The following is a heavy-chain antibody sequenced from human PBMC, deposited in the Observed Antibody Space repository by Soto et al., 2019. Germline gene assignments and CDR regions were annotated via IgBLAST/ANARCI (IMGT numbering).Heavy chain of an antibody. J-gene: IGHJ4*02. D-gene: IGHD2-8*02. CDR3: AKDWGRVLGAKNYWYY. V-gene: IGHV3-23*01. Sequence: EVQLLESGGGLVQPGGSLRLSCAASGFIFSSYAMSWVRQAPGKGLEWVSGISGSDSSTYYADSVKGRFTISRDNSKSTMYLKMNSLRAENTAVYYWAKDWGRVLGAKNYWYYWGQETLVTVSS. CDR1: GFIFSSYA. CDR2: ISGSDSST.